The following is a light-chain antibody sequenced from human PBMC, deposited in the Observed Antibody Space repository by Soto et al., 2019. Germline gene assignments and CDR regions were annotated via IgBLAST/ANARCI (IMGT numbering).Light chain of an antibody. CDR1: NLGDKY. V-gene: IGLV3-1*01. J-gene: IGLJ1*01. CDR3: QAWDSNTYV. Sequence: SSELTQPPSVSVSPGQTASITCSGANLGDKYACWYQQKPGQSPVLVIYQDTKRPSGIPERFSGSNSGNTATLTISGTQAMDEADYYCQAWDSNTYVFGTGTKLTVL. CDR2: QDT.